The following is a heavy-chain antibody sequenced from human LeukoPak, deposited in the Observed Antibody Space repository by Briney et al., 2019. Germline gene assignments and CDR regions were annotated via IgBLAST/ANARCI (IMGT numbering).Heavy chain of an antibody. Sequence: GGSLRLSCAASGFTFSSYAMSWVRQAPGKGLEWVSAISGSGNSTHYADSVKGRFTISRDNSKNTLYLQMNSLRAEDTAVYHCAKGGSSGYYLRPGRFDPWGQGTPVTVSS. CDR3: AKGGSSGYYLRPGRFDP. CDR2: ISGSGNST. V-gene: IGHV3-23*01. CDR1: GFTFSSYA. J-gene: IGHJ5*02. D-gene: IGHD3-22*01.